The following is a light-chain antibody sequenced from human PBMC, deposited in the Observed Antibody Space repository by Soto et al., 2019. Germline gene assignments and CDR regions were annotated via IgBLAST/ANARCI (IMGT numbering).Light chain of an antibody. CDR2: KAS. CDR3: QQYSSYSAYT. J-gene: IGKJ2*01. CDR1: QSIGNW. Sequence: DIPMTQSPSTLSASIGDRVTMTCRASQSIGNWLAWHQQRPGKAPKLLIYKASNLETGVPSRFSGSGSGTEFTLTISSLQPDDFATYYCQQYSSYSAYTFGQGTKVEIK. V-gene: IGKV1-5*03.